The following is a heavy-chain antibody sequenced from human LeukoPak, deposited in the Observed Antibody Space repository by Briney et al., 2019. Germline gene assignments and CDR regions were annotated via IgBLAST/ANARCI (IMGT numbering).Heavy chain of an antibody. CDR3: ARDHSNASYTYYYYYIDV. CDR1: GGSISSSTYY. CDR2: IYYSGST. J-gene: IGHJ6*03. D-gene: IGHD2-2*02. V-gene: IGHV4-39*07. Sequence: SETLSLTSTVSGGSISSSTYYWGWIRQPPGKGLEWIGTIYYSGSTYYNPSLKSRVTISVDTSKNQFSLKLSSVTAADTAVYYCARDHSNASYTYYYYYIDVWGKGTTVTVSS.